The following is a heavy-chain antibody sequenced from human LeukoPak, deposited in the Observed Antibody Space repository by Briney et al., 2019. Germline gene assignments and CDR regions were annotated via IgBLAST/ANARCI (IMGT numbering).Heavy chain of an antibody. J-gene: IGHJ4*02. D-gene: IGHD3/OR15-3a*01. CDR3: ARTGTGFWTFDY. Sequence: SETLSLTCTVSGGSISSGGYYWSWIRQHPGTGLEWIGYIYYSGSTYYNPSLKSRVTISVDTSKNQFSLKLSSVTAADTAVYYCARTGTGFWTFDYWGQGTLVTVSS. CDR2: IYYSGST. V-gene: IGHV4-31*03. CDR1: GGSISSGGYY.